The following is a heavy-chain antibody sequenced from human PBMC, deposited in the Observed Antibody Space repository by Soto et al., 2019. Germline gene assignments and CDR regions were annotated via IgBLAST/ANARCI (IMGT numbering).Heavy chain of an antibody. D-gene: IGHD1-26*01. CDR2: ISYDASNK. CDR3: ARERGSESYYYYGMDV. V-gene: IGHV3-30-3*01. CDR1: GFSFSNYA. J-gene: IGHJ6*02. Sequence: QVQLVESGGGVVQPGRSLRLSCAASGFSFSNYALHWVRQAPGKGLEWVAAISYDASNKYSADSVKGRFTISRDNSKNTLYLQMNSMRADDRAVYYCARERGSESYYYYGMDVWGQGSTVTVSS.